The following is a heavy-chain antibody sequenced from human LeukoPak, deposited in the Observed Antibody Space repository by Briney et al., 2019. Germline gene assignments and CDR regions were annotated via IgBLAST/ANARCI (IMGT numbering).Heavy chain of an antibody. J-gene: IGHJ5*02. V-gene: IGHV4-4*02. CDR3: ARQGVFGVVTTVLNWFDP. D-gene: IGHD3-3*01. CDR2: IYHSGST. Sequence: PSGTLSLTCAVSGGSISSSNWWSWVRQPPGKGLEWIGEIYHSGSTNYNPSLKSRVTISVDKSKNQFSLKLSSVTAADTAVYYCARQGVFGVVTTVLNWFDPWGQGTLVTVSS. CDR1: GGSISSSNW.